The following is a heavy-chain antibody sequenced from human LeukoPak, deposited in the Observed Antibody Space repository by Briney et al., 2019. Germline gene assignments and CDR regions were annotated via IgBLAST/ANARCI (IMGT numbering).Heavy chain of an antibody. CDR3: ARGGSSSHMDV. V-gene: IGHV3-74*01. CDR1: GFTFSSYW. D-gene: IGHD6-6*01. Sequence: PGGSLRLSCAASGFTFSSYWMHWVRHAPGKGLVWVSRINNDGSSTSYADSVRGRFTISRDNAKNTLYLQMNSLRAEDTAVYYCARGGSSSHMDVWGKGTTVTVSS. CDR2: INNDGSST. J-gene: IGHJ6*03.